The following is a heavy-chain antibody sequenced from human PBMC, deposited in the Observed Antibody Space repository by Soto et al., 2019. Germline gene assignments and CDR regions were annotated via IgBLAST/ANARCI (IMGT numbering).Heavy chain of an antibody. CDR1: GGSFSGYY. D-gene: IGHD3-3*01. CDR3: ARGRRFSEWLWPVYYYYGMDV. J-gene: IGHJ6*02. Sequence: SETLSLTCAVYGGSFSGYYWSWIRQPPGKGLEWIGEINHSGSTNYNPSLKSRVTISVDTSKNQFSLKLSSVTAADTAVYYCARGRRFSEWLWPVYYYYGMDVWGQGTTVTVS. V-gene: IGHV4-34*01. CDR2: INHSGST.